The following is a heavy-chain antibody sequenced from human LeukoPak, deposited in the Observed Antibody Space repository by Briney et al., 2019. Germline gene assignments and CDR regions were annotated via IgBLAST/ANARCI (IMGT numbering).Heavy chain of an antibody. D-gene: IGHD2/OR15-2a*01. CDR1: GFSFIDAW. CDR2: ITSKTDGGIT. Sequence: GGSLRLSCAASGFSFIDAWMSWVRQAPGKGLEWVGRITSKTDGGITDSAAPVKGRFIVSRDDSKNTLFLQMSSLRTEDTAVYYCATDESNSFFFWGQGTLVTVSS. V-gene: IGHV3-15*01. J-gene: IGHJ4*02. CDR3: ATDESNSFFF.